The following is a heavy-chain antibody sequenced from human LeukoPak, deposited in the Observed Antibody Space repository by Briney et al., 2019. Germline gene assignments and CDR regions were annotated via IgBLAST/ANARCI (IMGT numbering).Heavy chain of an antibody. CDR3: VRDRNWAFDY. CDR1: GFPLSSYS. D-gene: IGHD7-27*01. Sequence: PGGSLRLSCAASGFPLSSYSINWVRQAPGKGLEWVSYISSSGSAIYYVDSVKGRFTVSRDNAKNSLFLQMNSPRAEDTALYYRVRDRNWAFDYWGQGTLVTVSS. J-gene: IGHJ4*02. V-gene: IGHV3-48*01. CDR2: ISSSGSAI.